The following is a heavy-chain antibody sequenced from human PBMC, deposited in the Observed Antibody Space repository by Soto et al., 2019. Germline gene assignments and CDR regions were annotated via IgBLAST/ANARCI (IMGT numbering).Heavy chain of an antibody. D-gene: IGHD3-16*01. V-gene: IGHV1-18*01. CDR1: GYTLTSYG. Sequence: QVQLVQSGAEVKKPGASVKVSCKASGYTLTSYGFSRVRQAPGQGLEWMGWINGYTGNTHYAQKFQGRVTMTTDTSTSTAYMELWTLISGDTAVYYCARSWVTGKGGMDVWGQGTTVTVSS. CDR2: INGYTGNT. J-gene: IGHJ6*02. CDR3: ARSWVTGKGGMDV.